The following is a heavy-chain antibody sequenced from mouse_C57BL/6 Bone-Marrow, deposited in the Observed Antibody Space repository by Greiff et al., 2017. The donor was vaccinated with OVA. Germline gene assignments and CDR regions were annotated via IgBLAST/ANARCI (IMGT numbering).Heavy chain of an antibody. J-gene: IGHJ2*01. CDR1: GYTFTDYY. D-gene: IGHD1-1*01. CDR3: ALLLRYSY. CDR2: INPYNGGT. Sequence: VQLKESGPVLVKPGASVKMSCKASGYTFTDYYMNWVKQSHGKSLEWIGVINPYNGGTSYNQKFKGKATLTVDKSSSTAYMELNSLTSEDSAVYYCALLLRYSYWGQGTTLTVSS. V-gene: IGHV1-19*01.